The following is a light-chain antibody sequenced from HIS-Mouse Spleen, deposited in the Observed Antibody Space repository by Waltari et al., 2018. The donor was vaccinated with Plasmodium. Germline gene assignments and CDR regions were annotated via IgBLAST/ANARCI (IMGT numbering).Light chain of an antibody. CDR2: DAS. J-gene: IGKJ4*01. CDR3: QQRSNWPPLT. V-gene: IGKV3-11*01. Sequence: EMLLTQSPATLSFSPGERATLSARASQSVSSYLAWYQQKPGQAPRLLIYDASNRATGIPARFSGSGSGTDFTLTISSLEPEDFAVYYCQQRSNWPPLTFGGGTKVEIK. CDR1: QSVSSY.